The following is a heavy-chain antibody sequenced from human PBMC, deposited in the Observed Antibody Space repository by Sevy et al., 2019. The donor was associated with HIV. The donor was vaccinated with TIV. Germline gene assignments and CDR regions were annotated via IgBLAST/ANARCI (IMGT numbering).Heavy chain of an antibody. Sequence: GGSLRLSCAASGFRFSGYSMHWVRQAPGKGLEWVSTLSFDGAEINHIDSVKGRFTISRDNSKNPVYLQMNSLRPEDTAVYYCAREGGSNPHDYWGQGTLVTVSS. CDR3: AREGGSNPHDY. J-gene: IGHJ4*02. CDR2: LSFDGAEI. CDR1: GFRFSGYS. V-gene: IGHV3-30*04. D-gene: IGHD3-16*01.